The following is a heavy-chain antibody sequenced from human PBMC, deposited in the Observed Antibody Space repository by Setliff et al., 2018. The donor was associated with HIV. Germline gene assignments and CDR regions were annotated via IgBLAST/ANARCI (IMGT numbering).Heavy chain of an antibody. CDR1: GYSFTNYW. CDR3: TRRRRAPGIEDLEAY. V-gene: IGHV5-51*01. Sequence: GESLKISYQASGYSFTNYWIGWVRQMPGKGLEWIGVIYPGDFVTRYGPSFQGQVFISADRSITTAYLQWDSLKASDTAMYYCTRRRRAPGIEDLEAYWGQGTLITVS. CDR2: IYPGDFVT. J-gene: IGHJ4*02. D-gene: IGHD1-26*01.